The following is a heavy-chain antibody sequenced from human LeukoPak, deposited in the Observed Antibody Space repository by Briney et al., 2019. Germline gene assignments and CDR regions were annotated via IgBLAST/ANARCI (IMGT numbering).Heavy chain of an antibody. D-gene: IGHD6-13*01. CDR3: AGGPPKRRAATYYYYYMDV. CDR1: GFTFSSYA. J-gene: IGHJ6*03. V-gene: IGHV3-23*01. Sequence: PGGSLRLSCAASGFTFSSYAMSWVRQAPGKGLEWDSAISGSGGSTYYADSVKGRFTISRDNAKNSLYLQMNSLRAEDTAVYYCAGGPPKRRAATYYYYYMDVWGKGTTVTVSS. CDR2: ISGSGGST.